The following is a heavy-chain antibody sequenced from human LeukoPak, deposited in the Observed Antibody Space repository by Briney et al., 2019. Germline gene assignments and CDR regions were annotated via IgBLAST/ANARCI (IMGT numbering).Heavy chain of an antibody. CDR2: ISGSGGST. Sequence: PGGSLRLSCAASGFTFSSYAMSWVRQAPGKGLEWVSAISGSGGSTYYADSVKGRFTISRDNSKNTLYLQMNSLRAEDTAVYYCAXRXTYXXILTGYXXXYWGXGTXVTX. V-gene: IGHV3-23*01. J-gene: IGHJ4*01. CDR1: GFTFSSYA. CDR3: AXRXTYXXILTGYXXXY. D-gene: IGHD3-9*01.